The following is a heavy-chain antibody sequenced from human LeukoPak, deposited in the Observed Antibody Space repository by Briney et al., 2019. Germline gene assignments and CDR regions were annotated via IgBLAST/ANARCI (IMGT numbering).Heavy chain of an antibody. CDR2: IHDSGIT. CDR3: ARDMTRPYFFDY. D-gene: IGHD2-2*01. V-gene: IGHV4-59*01. Sequence: SETLSLTCTVSGGSISSYYWSWIRQPPGKGLEWIGYIHDSGITNYSPSLKSRVTMSVDTSKNQFSLKLRSVTPADTAVYYCARDMTRPYFFDYWGQGTLVTVSS. CDR1: GGSISSYY. J-gene: IGHJ4*02.